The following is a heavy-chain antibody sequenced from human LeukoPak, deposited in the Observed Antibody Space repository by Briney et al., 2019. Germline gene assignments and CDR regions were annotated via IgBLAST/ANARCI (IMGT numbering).Heavy chain of an antibody. V-gene: IGHV4-38-2*02. D-gene: IGHD3-22*01. CDR2: IYHSGST. Sequence: SETLSLTCTVSGYSISSGYYWGWIRQPPGKGLEWIGSIYHSGSTYYNPSLKSRVTISVDTSKNQFSLKLSSVTAADTAVYYCARVSYYDSGGYYQFDCWGQGTLVTVSS. CDR1: GYSISSGYY. CDR3: ARVSYYDSGGYYQFDC. J-gene: IGHJ4*02.